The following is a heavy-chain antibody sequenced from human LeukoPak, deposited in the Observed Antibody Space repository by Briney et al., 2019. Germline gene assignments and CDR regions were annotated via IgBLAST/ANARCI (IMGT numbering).Heavy chain of an antibody. CDR3: ARDHSYYYDSSGYYEGGFEFDY. CDR2: ISSSSSYI. CDR1: GFTFSDHY. J-gene: IGHJ4*02. V-gene: IGHV3-21*01. D-gene: IGHD3-22*01. Sequence: GGSLRLSCAASGFTFSDHYIDWVRQAPGKGLEWVSSISSSSSYIYYADSVKGRFTISRDNAKNSLYLQMNSLRAEDTAVYYCARDHSYYYDSSGYYEGGFEFDYWGQGTLVTVSS.